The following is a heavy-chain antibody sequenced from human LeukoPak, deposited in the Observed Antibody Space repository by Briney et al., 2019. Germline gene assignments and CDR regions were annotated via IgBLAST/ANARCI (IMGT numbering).Heavy chain of an antibody. CDR1: GFTFSDYY. V-gene: IGHV3-11*06. Sequence: PGGSLRLSCAASGFTFSDYYMHWIRQAPGKGLEWVSYISSSSSYTHADSVKGRFTISRDNAKNSLYLQMNSLRAEDTALYYCARTTGSFGPVALWGQGTLVTVSS. J-gene: IGHJ4*02. CDR3: ARTTGSFGPVAL. CDR2: ISSSSS. D-gene: IGHD1-14*01.